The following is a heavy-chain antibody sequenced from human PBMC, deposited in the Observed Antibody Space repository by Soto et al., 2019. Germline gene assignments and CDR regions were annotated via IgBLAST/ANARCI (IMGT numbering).Heavy chain of an antibody. J-gene: IGHJ5*01. D-gene: IGHD2-15*01. CDR3: ARDNHLGYCSGGSCYGLDS. Sequence: QVQVVESGGGVVQPGRSLRLSCAASGFTFSIYGMHWVRQAPGKGLEWVAIAWFDGSIEYYADSVKGRFTISRDNSKNTLYLQMNSLRAEDTAVYYCARDNHLGYCSGGSCYGLDSWGQGTLVTVSS. CDR1: GFTFSIYG. CDR2: AWFDGSIE. V-gene: IGHV3-33*01.